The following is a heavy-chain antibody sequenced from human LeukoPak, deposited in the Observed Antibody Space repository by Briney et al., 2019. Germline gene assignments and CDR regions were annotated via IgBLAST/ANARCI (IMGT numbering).Heavy chain of an antibody. CDR3: ARVWQYYYDYSAFDI. D-gene: IGHD3-16*01. Sequence: GGSLRLSCEASGFILKNHWMTWVRQVPGKGLEWVANINQDGSEKFYVDSVKGRFTISRDNSKNSLFLQLNSLRAEDTAVYYCARVWQYYYDYSAFDIWGQGTMVTVS. V-gene: IGHV3-7*01. CDR1: GFILKNHW. CDR2: INQDGSEK. J-gene: IGHJ3*02.